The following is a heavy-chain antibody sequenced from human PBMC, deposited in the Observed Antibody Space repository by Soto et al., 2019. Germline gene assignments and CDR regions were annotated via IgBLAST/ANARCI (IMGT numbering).Heavy chain of an antibody. J-gene: IGHJ5*02. D-gene: IGHD2-15*01. CDR2: ISSGGTYT. CDR1: GFTLSTYW. Sequence: LRLSCAASGFTLSTYWMHWVRQVPGKGLVWVSRISSGGTYTNYADSVKGRFTISRDSARNTLFLQMNYLTGEDRAVYYCARTFVDGMAGFGPWGQGTLVTVSS. CDR3: ARTFVDGMAGFGP. V-gene: IGHV3-74*01.